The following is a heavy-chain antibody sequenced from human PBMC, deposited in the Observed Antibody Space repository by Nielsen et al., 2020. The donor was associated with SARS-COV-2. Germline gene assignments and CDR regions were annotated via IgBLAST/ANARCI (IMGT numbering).Heavy chain of an antibody. CDR2: IHQDGGET. D-gene: IGHD3-10*01. V-gene: IGHV3-7*03. Sequence: GESLKISCAASGFTFSDYWMSWVRQAPGKGLEWVANIHQDGGETRYADSVKGRFTISRDNSKNSLYLQMNSLRAEDTAMYYCALNFYGSGSYPFDPWGQGTLVTVSS. CDR3: ALNFYGSGSYPFDP. J-gene: IGHJ5*02. CDR1: GFTFSDYW.